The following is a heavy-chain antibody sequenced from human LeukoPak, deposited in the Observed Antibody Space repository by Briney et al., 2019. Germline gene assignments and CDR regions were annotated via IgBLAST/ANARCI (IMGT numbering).Heavy chain of an antibody. Sequence: GGSLILSCAASGFAFSSFAMGWVRQSPGKGLGWLSTINGGGNTTFYSDSVKGRFTISRDNSKNTLYLHMDSLRPDDTAIYYCTKELHVAVAVADYYYFYMDVWGRGTAVTVSS. CDR3: TKELHVAVAVADYYYFYMDV. D-gene: IGHD6-19*01. CDR2: INGGGNTT. V-gene: IGHV3-23*01. CDR1: GFAFSSFA. J-gene: IGHJ6*03.